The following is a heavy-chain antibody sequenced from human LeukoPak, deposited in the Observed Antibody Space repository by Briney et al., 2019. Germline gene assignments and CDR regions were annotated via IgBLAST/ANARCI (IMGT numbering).Heavy chain of an antibody. D-gene: IGHD6-13*01. V-gene: IGHV3-30*03. Sequence: GGSLRLSCAASGFTFSNYGMHWVRQAPGKGLEWMAVISYDGSHKYYADSVKGRFTISRDNSKNTLYLQMNSLRPEDTAVYYCARVSSSSSWYTDLDYWGQGTLVTVSS. CDR1: GFTFSNYG. CDR2: ISYDGSHK. CDR3: ARVSSSSSWYTDLDY. J-gene: IGHJ4*02.